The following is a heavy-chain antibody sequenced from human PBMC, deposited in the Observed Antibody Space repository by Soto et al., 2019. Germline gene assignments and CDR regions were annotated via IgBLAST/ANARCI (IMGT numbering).Heavy chain of an antibody. V-gene: IGHV6-1*01. D-gene: IGHD6-13*01. Sequence: SQTQSLTYAISWDRFSTNIAACTWIRQSPSRGLEWLGRTYYRSKWYSDYAVFVKSRITINPDTSKNQFSLQLDSVTPEDTAVYYCARGIAAAGGWFDPWGQGTLVTVSS. CDR2: TYYRSKWYS. CDR1: WDRFSTNIAA. CDR3: ARGIAAAGGWFDP. J-gene: IGHJ5*02.